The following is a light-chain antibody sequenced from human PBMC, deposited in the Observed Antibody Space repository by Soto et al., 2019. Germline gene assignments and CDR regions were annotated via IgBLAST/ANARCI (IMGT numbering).Light chain of an antibody. J-gene: IGKJ2*01. CDR1: QRISSY. Sequence: DLHMTQSPSSLSASVGDRVTITCRASQRISSYLNWYQQKPGKAPKVLIYAASNLQSGVPSRFSGSGSGTDFTLTISSLQPEDFATYYCQHSYNTPQTFGQGTKLEIK. CDR2: AAS. CDR3: QHSYNTPQT. V-gene: IGKV1-39*01.